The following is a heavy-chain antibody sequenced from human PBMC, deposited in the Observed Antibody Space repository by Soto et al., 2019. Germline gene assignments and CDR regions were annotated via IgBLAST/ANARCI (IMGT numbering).Heavy chain of an antibody. J-gene: IGHJ4*02. CDR1: GGSFSGYY. V-gene: IGHV4-34*01. D-gene: IGHD5-12*01. CDR3: ARETISGRVYY. Sequence: QVQLQQWGAGLLKPSETLSLTCAVYGGSFSGYYWTWIRQPPGTGLEWIGEINHSGSTNYNPSLKSRVPISVDTAKCQFSLKLTSVTAADAAVYYGARETISGRVYYWGQGPVVTVSS. CDR2: INHSGST.